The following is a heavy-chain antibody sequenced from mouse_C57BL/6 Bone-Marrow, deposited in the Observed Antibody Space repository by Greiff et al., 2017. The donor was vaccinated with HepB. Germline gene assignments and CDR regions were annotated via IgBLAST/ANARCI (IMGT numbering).Heavy chain of an antibody. V-gene: IGHV1-81*01. J-gene: IGHJ3*01. CDR3: ARHGYSFAY. Sequence: QVQLQQSGAELARPGASVKLSCKASGYTFTSYGISWVKQRTGQGLEWIGEIYPRSGNTYYNEKFKGKATLTADKSSSTAYMGLRSLTSEDSAVYFCARHGYSFAYWGQGTLVTVSA. CDR2: IYPRSGNT. CDR1: GYTFTSYG. D-gene: IGHD2-3*01.